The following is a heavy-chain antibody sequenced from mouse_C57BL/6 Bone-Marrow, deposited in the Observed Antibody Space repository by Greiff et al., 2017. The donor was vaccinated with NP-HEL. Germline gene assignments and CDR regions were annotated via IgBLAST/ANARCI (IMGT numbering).Heavy chain of an antibody. CDR2: IDPSDCVT. V-gene: IGHV1-52*01. Sequence: VQLQQPGAELVRPGSSVKLSCKASGSSFTSYWLHWVKQRPILGLEWIGNIDPSDCVTHFNHKFKDNATLTVDKSSSTAYMQLSSLTSEDSAVYYCAREADDYYVYSLYFDYWGQGTTLTVSS. CDR3: AREADDYYVYSLYFDY. J-gene: IGHJ2*01. CDR1: GSSFTSYW. D-gene: IGHD2-3*01.